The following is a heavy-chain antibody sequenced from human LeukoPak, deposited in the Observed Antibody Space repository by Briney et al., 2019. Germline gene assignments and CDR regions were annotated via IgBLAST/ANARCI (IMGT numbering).Heavy chain of an antibody. CDR3: AKEVGYNFQGYFDY. V-gene: IGHV3-30*18. J-gene: IGHJ4*02. Sequence: GGSLRLSCAASGLTFSSYGMHWVRQAPGKGLEWVAVISYDGSNKYYADSVKGRFTISRDNSKNTLYLQMNSLRAEDTAVYYCAKEVGYNFQGYFDYWGQGTLVTVSS. D-gene: IGHD5-24*01. CDR1: GLTFSSYG. CDR2: ISYDGSNK.